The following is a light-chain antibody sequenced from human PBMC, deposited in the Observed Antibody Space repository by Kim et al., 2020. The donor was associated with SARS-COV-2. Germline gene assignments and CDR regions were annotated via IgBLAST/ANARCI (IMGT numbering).Light chain of an antibody. CDR1: QSVSCN. V-gene: IGKV3D-15*01. Sequence: VSPGARVTLSCRASQSVSCNIGWYQQKPGQAPRLLIYGASNRATGIPARFSGSGSGTECTLTISSLQSEDFAIYYCQQYDAWPITFGQGTRLEIK. CDR2: GAS. CDR3: QQYDAWPIT. J-gene: IGKJ5*01.